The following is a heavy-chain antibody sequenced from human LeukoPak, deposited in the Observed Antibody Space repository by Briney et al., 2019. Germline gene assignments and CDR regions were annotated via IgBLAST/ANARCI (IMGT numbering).Heavy chain of an antibody. CDR1: GFTFGSYW. J-gene: IGHJ4*02. D-gene: IGHD3-10*01. V-gene: IGHV3-7*03. CDR3: ARAKSLFDS. CDR2: IKQDGSEK. Sequence: GGSLRLSCAASGFTFGSYWMSWVRQAPGKGLEWVANIKQDGSEKYYVDSVKGRFTISRDNAKNSLYLQMNSLRAEDTAVYYCARAKSLFDSWGQGTLVTVCS.